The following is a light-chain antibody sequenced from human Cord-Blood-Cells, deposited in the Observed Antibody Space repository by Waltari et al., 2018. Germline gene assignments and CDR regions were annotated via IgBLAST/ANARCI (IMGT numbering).Light chain of an antibody. Sequence: QSPLTPPPSASGSPGQSVTISCTGTSSAVGGYNYVSWYQQHPGKAPKLMIYEVSKRPSGVPDRFSGSKSGNTASLTVSGLQAEDEADYYCSSYAGSNNLVFGGGTKLTVL. CDR2: EVS. V-gene: IGLV2-8*01. CDR3: SSYAGSNNLV. CDR1: SSAVGGYNY. J-gene: IGLJ3*02.